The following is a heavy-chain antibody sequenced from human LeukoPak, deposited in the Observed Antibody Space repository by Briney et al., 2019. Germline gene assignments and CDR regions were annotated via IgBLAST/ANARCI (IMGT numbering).Heavy chain of an antibody. D-gene: IGHD3-16*02. V-gene: IGHV1-2*02. Sequence: ASVKVSCKASGYTFTGYYMHWVRQAPGQGLEGMGWINPNSGGTNYAQKFQGRVTMTRDTSISTAYMELSSLRSEDTAVYYCARVYYDYVWGSYRNYYYYMDVWGKGTTVTISS. CDR3: ARVYYDYVWGSYRNYYYYMDV. J-gene: IGHJ6*03. CDR1: GYTFTGYY. CDR2: INPNSGGT.